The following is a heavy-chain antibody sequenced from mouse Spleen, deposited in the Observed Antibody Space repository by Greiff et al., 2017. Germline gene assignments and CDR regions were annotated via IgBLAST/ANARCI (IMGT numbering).Heavy chain of an antibody. CDR1: GYTFTSYW. J-gene: IGHJ3*01. D-gene: IGHD2-3*01. V-gene: IGHV1-72*01. Sequence: VQLQQSGAELVKPGASVKLSCKASGYTFTSYWMHWVKQRPGRGLEWIGRIDPNSGGTKYNEKFKSKATLTVDKPSSTAYMQLSSLTSEDSAVYYCARGRAYDGYYPAWFAYWGQGTLVTVSA. CDR3: ARGRAYDGYYPAWFAY. CDR2: IDPNSGGT.